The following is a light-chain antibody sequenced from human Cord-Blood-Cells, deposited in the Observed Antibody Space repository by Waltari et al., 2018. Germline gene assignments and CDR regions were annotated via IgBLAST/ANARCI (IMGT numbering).Light chain of an antibody. CDR1: RSDAGGYNY. CDR2: DVS. CDR3: SSYTSSSSYV. V-gene: IGLV2-14*01. Sequence: QSALTQPASVSGSPGQSITISCTGTRSDAGGYNYVSWYQQQPGKAPKLMIYDVSNRPSGVSNRFSGSKSGNTASLTISGLQAEDEADYYCSSYTSSSSYVFGTGTKVTVL. J-gene: IGLJ1*01.